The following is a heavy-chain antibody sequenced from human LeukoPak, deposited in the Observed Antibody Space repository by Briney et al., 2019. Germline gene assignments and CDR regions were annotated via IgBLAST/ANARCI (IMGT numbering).Heavy chain of an antibody. CDR2: IYYSGST. CDR3: ARSGGGYYYYYGMDV. CDR1: GGSISSYH. D-gene: IGHD3-16*01. J-gene: IGHJ6*02. Sequence: SETLSLTCTVSGGSISSYHWSWIRQPPGKGLEWIGYIYYSGSTNYNPSLKSRVTISVDTSKNQFSLKLNSVTAADTAVYYCARSGGGYYYYYGMDVWGQGTTVTVSS. V-gene: IGHV4-59*01.